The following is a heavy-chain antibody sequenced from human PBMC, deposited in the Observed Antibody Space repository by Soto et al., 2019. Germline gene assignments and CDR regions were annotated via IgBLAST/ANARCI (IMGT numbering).Heavy chain of an antibody. J-gene: IGHJ4*02. Sequence: QLQLVESGGGVVQPGTSLRLSCTASGFMFKSYVMHWVRQAPGKGLEWVALTSYNGNDKYYGDSVKGRFTVSRDNSKNTPHLQMDSLRPEDTALYYWARWGTTGGFDLWGQGTLVSVSS. CDR2: TSYNGNDK. V-gene: IGHV3-30*19. CDR3: ARWGTTGGFDL. CDR1: GFMFKSYV. D-gene: IGHD3-16*01.